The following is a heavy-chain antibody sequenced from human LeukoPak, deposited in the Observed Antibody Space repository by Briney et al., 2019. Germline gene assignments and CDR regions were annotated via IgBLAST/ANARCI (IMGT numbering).Heavy chain of an antibody. Sequence: PSETLSLTCAVYGGSFSGYYWSWIRQPPGKGLEWIGEIYHSGSTNYNPSLKSRVTISVDTSKNQFSLKLSSVTAADTAVYYCAREVGYCSSTSCRIYFDYWGQGTLVTVSS. D-gene: IGHD2-2*01. CDR3: AREVGYCSSTSCRIYFDY. CDR2: IYHSGST. V-gene: IGHV4-34*01. J-gene: IGHJ4*02. CDR1: GGSFSGYY.